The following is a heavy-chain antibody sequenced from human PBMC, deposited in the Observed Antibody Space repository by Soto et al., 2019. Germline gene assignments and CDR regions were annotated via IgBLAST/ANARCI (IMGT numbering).Heavy chain of an antibody. CDR1: GGSISNYY. CDR2: IYYSGST. CDR3: ARHENCGGASCSTGRWLDP. J-gene: IGHJ5*02. V-gene: IGHV4-59*08. D-gene: IGHD2-15*01. Sequence: PSETLSLTCTVSGGSISNYYWSWIRQPPGKGLEWIGYIYYSGSTKYNPSLKSRVIISVDTSKNQFSLKLTSVTAADTAVYYCARHENCGGASCSTGRWLDPWGKGTLVTVAS.